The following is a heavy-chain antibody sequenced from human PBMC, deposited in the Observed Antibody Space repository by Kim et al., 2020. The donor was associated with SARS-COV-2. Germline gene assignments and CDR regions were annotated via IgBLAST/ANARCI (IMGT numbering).Heavy chain of an antibody. D-gene: IGHD2-21*01. CDR2: IRSSGSYT. Sequence: GGSLRLSCEASGINFSDYYMSWIRQAPGKGLEWVSYIRSSGSYTKYADSLKGRFTISRDNAENSLYLEMSSLSADDTAVYYGERVAVVASSWYYFDSWGQGTLVTVSS. CDR1: GINFSDYY. V-gene: IGHV3-11*05. J-gene: IGHJ4*02. CDR3: ERVAVVASSWYYFDS.